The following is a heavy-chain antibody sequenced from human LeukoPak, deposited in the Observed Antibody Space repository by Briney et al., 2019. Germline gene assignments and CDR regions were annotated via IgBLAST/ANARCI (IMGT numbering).Heavy chain of an antibody. CDR3: ARDQYGLNYFDY. Sequence: SETLSLTCTVSGGSISSYYWSWIRQPPGKGLEWIGYIYYSGSTNYNPSLKSRVIISVDTSKNQFSLKLSSVTAADTAVYYCARDQYGLNYFDYWGQGTLVTVSS. V-gene: IGHV4-59*01. J-gene: IGHJ4*02. D-gene: IGHD4-17*01. CDR2: IYYSGST. CDR1: GGSISSYY.